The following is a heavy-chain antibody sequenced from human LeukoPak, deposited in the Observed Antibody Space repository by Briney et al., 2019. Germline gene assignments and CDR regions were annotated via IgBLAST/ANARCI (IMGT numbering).Heavy chain of an antibody. CDR2: IYYSGST. V-gene: IGHV4-59*08. CDR1: GGSISSYY. CDR3: ARQTQYYDFWSGYHTGYYFDY. Sequence: SETLSLTCTVSGGSISSYYWSWIRQPPGKGLEWIGYIYYSGSTNYNPSLKSRVTISVDTSKNQFSLKLSSVTAADTAVYYCARQTQYYDFWSGYHTGYYFDYWGQGTLVTVSS. D-gene: IGHD3-3*01. J-gene: IGHJ4*02.